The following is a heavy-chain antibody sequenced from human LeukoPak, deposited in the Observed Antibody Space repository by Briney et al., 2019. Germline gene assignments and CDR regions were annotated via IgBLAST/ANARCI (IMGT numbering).Heavy chain of an antibody. V-gene: IGHV4-38-2*01. Sequence: SETLSLTCAVSGYSISSGYYWGWIRQPPGKGLEWIGSIYHSGSTYYNPSLKSRVTISVDTSKNQFSLKLSSVTAADTAVYYCARGGRGKENDYWGQGTLVTVSS. D-gene: IGHD3-10*01. CDR2: IYHSGST. CDR3: ARGGRGKENDY. J-gene: IGHJ4*02. CDR1: GYSISSGYY.